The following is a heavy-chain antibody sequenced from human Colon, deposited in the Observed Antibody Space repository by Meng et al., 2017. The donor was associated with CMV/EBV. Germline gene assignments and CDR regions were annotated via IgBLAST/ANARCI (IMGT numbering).Heavy chain of an antibody. CDR2: ITSKGSSI. CDR3: ARDWSPPSRFCTATSCSTALDS. V-gene: IGHV3-48*03. CDR1: GFTFSSYA. J-gene: IGHJ4*02. Sequence: GESLKISCAASGFTFSSYAMNWVRQAPGKGLEWVGYITSKGSSIKYADSVKGRFTISRDNAKNSLYLQMNSLRVEDTAVYFCARDWSPPSRFCTATSCSTALDSWGQGTLVTVSS. D-gene: IGHD2-2*01.